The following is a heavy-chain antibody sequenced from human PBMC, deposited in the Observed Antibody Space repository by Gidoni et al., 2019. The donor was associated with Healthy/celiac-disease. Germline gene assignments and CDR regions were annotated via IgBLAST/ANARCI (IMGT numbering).Heavy chain of an antibody. Sequence: QVQLVESGGGVVQPGRSLRLSCAASGFTFSSYGMHWVRQAPGKGLEGVAVIWYDGSNKYYADSVKGRFTISRDNSKNTLYLQMNSLRAEDTTVYYCARDSQDSSGWPSLDYWGQGTLVTVSS. CDR1: GFTFSSYG. CDR2: IWYDGSNK. V-gene: IGHV3-33*01. D-gene: IGHD6-19*01. CDR3: ARDSQDSSGWPSLDY. J-gene: IGHJ4*02.